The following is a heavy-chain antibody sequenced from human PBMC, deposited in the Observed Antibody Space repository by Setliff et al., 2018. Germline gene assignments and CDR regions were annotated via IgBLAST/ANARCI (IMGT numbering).Heavy chain of an antibody. J-gene: IGHJ3*02. Sequence: ETLSLTCAIYGQSFCDYYWSWVRQPPGKGLEWIGEIYHSGSTNYNPSLKSRVTISVDTSKNQFSLKLSSVTAADTAVYYCARTPVVVTLRNAFDIWGQGTMVTVSS. CDR1: GQSFCDYY. CDR2: IYHSGST. V-gene: IGHV4-34*01. D-gene: IGHD2-21*02. CDR3: ARTPVVVTLRNAFDI.